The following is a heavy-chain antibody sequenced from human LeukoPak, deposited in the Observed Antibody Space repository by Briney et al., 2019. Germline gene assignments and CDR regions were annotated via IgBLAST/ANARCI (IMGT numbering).Heavy chain of an antibody. Sequence: GALRLSCAASGFTFSDYYLAWIPQAPGEGLEWGSYISSSTGYTNYGDSLKGRFTISRDNPKNSLYLQMNSLRAEDTAVYYCARVGQEYYYGMDVWGQGTTVTVSS. CDR1: GFTFSDYY. CDR3: ARVGQEYYYGMDV. CDR2: ISSSTGYT. J-gene: IGHJ6*02. V-gene: IGHV3-11*06. D-gene: IGHD2/OR15-2a*01.